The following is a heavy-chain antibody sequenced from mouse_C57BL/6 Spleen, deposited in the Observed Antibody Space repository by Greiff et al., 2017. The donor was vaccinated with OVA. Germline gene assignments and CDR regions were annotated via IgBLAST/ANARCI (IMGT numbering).Heavy chain of an antibody. D-gene: IGHD2-4*01. V-gene: IGHV3-1*01. Sequence: DVQLVESGPGMVKPSQSLSLTCTVTGYSITSGYDWHWIRHFPGNKLEWMGYISYRGSTNYNPSLKSRISITHDTSKNHFFLKLNSVTTEDTATYYCARGLRAMDYWGQGTSVTVSS. J-gene: IGHJ4*01. CDR2: ISYRGST. CDR1: GYSITSGYD. CDR3: ARGLRAMDY.